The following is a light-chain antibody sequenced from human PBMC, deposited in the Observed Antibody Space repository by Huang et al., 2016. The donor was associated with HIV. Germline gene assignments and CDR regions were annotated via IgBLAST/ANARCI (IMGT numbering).Light chain of an antibody. CDR2: VGS. CDR1: QRLLDSNGRNY. J-gene: IGKJ1*01. Sequence: DIVVTQSPLSLPVTPGEPASISCRSSQRLLDSNGRNYLDWYVQKPGQSQQHLIYVGSTRAYGDPDRVSGSGSGTEYTLKISRVEDEDEGVYYCRQARHTPPWTFGQGTKVEI. CDR3: RQARHTPPWT. V-gene: IGKV2-28*01.